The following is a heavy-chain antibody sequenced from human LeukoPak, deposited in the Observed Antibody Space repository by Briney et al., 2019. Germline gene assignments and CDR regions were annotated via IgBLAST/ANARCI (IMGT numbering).Heavy chain of an antibody. CDR3: ARDPVRRDSY. V-gene: IGHV3-74*01. D-gene: IGHD3-10*01. Sequence: GGSLRLSCAASGFTFNTYWMHWVRQAPGKGLVWVSHINPDGSQTNYADSVTGRLTISRDNAKNTLYLQMNSLRAEDTAVYYCARDPVRRDSYWGQGTLVTVSS. CDR2: INPDGSQT. J-gene: IGHJ4*02. CDR1: GFTFNTYW.